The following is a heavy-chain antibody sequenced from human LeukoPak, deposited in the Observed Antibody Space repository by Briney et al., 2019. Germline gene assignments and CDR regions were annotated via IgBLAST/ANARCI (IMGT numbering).Heavy chain of an antibody. V-gene: IGHV3-7*01. Sequence: PGGSLRLSCVVSGFTFSSYWMTWVRQAPGKGLEWVANIKQDGSETYYVDSVKGRFTISRDNAKNSLFLQMSSLRAEDTAMYYCARYNSGSFDWGQGTLVTVSS. J-gene: IGHJ4*02. CDR3: ARYNSGSFD. D-gene: IGHD5-12*01. CDR1: GFTFSSYW. CDR2: IKQDGSET.